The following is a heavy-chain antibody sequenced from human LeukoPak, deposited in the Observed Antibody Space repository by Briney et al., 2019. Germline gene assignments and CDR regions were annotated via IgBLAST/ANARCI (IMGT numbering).Heavy chain of an antibody. J-gene: IGHJ5*01. CDR3: AREKGSSNYDS. V-gene: IGHV3-74*03. Sequence: GGSLRLSCAASGFTFNTYWIHWVRQVPGKGLVWVSRINGDGSSTAYADSVKGRFTISRDNARNTLYLQMNSLRAEDTAVYYCAREKGSSNYDSWGQGTLVTVSS. D-gene: IGHD4-11*01. CDR2: INGDGSST. CDR1: GFTFNTYW.